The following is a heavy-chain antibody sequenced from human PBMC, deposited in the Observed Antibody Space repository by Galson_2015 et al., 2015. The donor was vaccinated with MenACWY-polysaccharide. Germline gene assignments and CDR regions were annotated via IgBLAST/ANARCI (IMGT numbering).Heavy chain of an antibody. J-gene: IGHJ3*02. Sequence: QSGAEVKKPGESLKISCTGSGYSFSTFWIGWVRQMPGKGLEWMGIIYPGDSDTRYSPSFQGQVLISADKSTNTAYLQWSSLKASDTAMYYCTRHRAADGTIDAFEIWGQGTMVTVSS. D-gene: IGHD1-1*01. CDR2: IYPGDSDT. CDR3: TRHRAADGTIDAFEI. CDR1: GYSFSTFW. V-gene: IGHV5-51*01.